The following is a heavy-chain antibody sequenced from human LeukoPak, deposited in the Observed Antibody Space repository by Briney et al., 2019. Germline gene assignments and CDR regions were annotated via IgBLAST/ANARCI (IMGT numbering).Heavy chain of an antibody. V-gene: IGHV3-30*03. D-gene: IGHD5-12*01. CDR1: GFTFSSFG. J-gene: IGHJ4*02. CDR2: ISYDGSIK. CDR3: AREDTDYDFEY. Sequence: GGSLRLSCAASGFTFSSFGMHWVRQAPGKGLEWVAVISYDGSIKYYADSVKGRFTISRDNPKNTLYLQMNSLRGEDTAVYYCAREDTDYDFEYWGRGTLVTVSS.